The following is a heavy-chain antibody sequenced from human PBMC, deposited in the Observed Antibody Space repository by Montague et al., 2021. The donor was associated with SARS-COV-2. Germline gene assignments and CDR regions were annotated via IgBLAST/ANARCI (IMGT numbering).Heavy chain of an antibody. J-gene: IGHJ4*02. D-gene: IGHD5-18*01. CDR1: GFTFDDYA. CDR2: ISGDYGTT. Sequence: SLRLSCAASGFTFDDYAMHWVRQAPGKGLEWVSLISGDYGTTYYSYSVKGRFTISRYNSKNSLYLQMNSLRTEDTALYCCAKGAGYSYGSFDYWGQGTLVTVSS. V-gene: IGHV3-43*02. CDR3: AKGAGYSYGSFDY.